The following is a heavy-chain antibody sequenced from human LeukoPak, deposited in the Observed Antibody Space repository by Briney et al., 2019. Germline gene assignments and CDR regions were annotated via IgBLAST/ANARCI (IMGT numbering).Heavy chain of an antibody. D-gene: IGHD3-10*01. CDR1: GGSITSSNW. CDR2: IYHSGGT. CDR3: ARRDGSGSYYGYYGMDV. Sequence: SGTLSLTCAVSGGSITSSNWWSWVRQPPGKGLEWIGEIYHSGGTNYNPSLKSRVTISVDKSNNQFSLKLSSVTAADTAVYYCARRDGSGSYYGYYGMDVWGQGTTVTVSS. J-gene: IGHJ6*02. V-gene: IGHV4-4*02.